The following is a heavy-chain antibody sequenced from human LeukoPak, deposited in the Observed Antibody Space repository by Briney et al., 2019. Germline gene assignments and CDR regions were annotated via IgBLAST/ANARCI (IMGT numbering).Heavy chain of an antibody. J-gene: IGHJ4*02. CDR3: ARATGSSWYSY. CDR2: VYDTGDT. Sequence: SETLSLTCTVSGTSITRTYWSWIRQPPGRGLESVGYVYDTGDTNYNPSLKSRVTISVDTSKNQFSLKLSSVTAADTAVYYCARATGSSWYSYWGQGTLVTVSS. CDR1: GTSITRTY. V-gene: IGHV4-59*01. D-gene: IGHD6-13*01.